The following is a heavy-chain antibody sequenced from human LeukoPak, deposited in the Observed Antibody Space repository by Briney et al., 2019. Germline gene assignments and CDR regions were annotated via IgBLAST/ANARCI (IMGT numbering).Heavy chain of an antibody. CDR3: AKAVPKQWPDGFDY. D-gene: IGHD6-19*01. J-gene: IGHJ4*02. CDR2: ISYDGSNK. Sequence: PGGSLRLSCAASGFTFSSYGMHWVRQAPGKGLEWVAVISYDGSNKYYADSVKGRFTISRDNSKNTLYLQMNSLRAEDTAVYYCAKAVPKQWPDGFDYWGQGTLVTVSS. V-gene: IGHV3-30*18. CDR1: GFTFSSYG.